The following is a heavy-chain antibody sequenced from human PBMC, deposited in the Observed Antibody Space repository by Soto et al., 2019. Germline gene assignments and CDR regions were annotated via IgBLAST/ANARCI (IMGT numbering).Heavy chain of an antibody. CDR3: AKDIAVVDLSPDY. CDR2: ISGSGGST. D-gene: IGHD6-19*01. Sequence: EVQLLESGGGLVQPGGSLRLSCAASGFTFSRYAMSWVRQAPGKGLEWVSAISGSGGSTYYADSVKGRFTISRDNSKNTLYLQMNSLRAEDTAVYYCAKDIAVVDLSPDYWGQGTLVTVSS. CDR1: GFTFSRYA. V-gene: IGHV3-23*01. J-gene: IGHJ4*02.